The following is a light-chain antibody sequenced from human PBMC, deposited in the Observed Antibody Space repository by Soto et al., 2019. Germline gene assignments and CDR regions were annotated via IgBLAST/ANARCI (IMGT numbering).Light chain of an antibody. CDR3: QHRNSWPPGAT. V-gene: IGKV3-11*01. J-gene: IGKJ5*01. Sequence: EIVMTQSPATLSLSPGERATLSWGASQSVSSNLAWYQQKPGQAPRLLIYGASNRATGTQARFSGSGSGTDFTLTISSLETEDSAVYYCQHRNSWPPGATFGQGTRLEI. CDR1: QSVSSN. CDR2: GAS.